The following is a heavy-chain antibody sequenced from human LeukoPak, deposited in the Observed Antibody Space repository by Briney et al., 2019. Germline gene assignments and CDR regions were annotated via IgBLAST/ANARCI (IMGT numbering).Heavy chain of an antibody. CDR1: GGSISSSSYY. D-gene: IGHD6-13*01. V-gene: IGHV4-39*07. CDR2: IYYSGST. J-gene: IGHJ4*02. CDR3: ARGPLEPYSSSLGYFDY. Sequence: SETLSLTCTVSGGSISSSSYYWGWIRQPPGKGLEWIGSIYYSGSTYYNPSLKSRVTISVDTSKNQFSLKLSSVTAADTAVYYCARGPLEPYSSSLGYFDYWGQGTLVTVSS.